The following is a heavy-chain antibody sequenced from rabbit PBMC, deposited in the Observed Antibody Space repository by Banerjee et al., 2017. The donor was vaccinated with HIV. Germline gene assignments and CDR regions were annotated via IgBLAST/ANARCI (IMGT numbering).Heavy chain of an antibody. D-gene: IGHD1-1*01. CDR3: ARDLGGVIGWNFNL. CDR1: GFSFNNKYV. V-gene: IGHV1S45*01. Sequence: QEQLVESGGGLVTLGGSLTLTCTASGFSFNNKYVMCWVRQAPGKGLEWIACINTSSGNTVYATWAKGRFTISKASWTTVTLQMTSLTAADTATYFCARDLGGVIGWNFNLWGPGTLVTVS. CDR2: INTSSGNT. J-gene: IGHJ4*01.